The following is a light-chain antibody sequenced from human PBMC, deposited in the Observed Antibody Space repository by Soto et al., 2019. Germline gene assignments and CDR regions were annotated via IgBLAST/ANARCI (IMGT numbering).Light chain of an antibody. J-gene: IGLJ1*01. CDR1: SSDVGGYNY. CDR2: EVS. CDR3: SSYTRQYTPSYV. Sequence: QSVLTQPASVSGSPGQSITLSCTGTSSDVGGYNYVSWYQQPPGKAPKLMIYEVSNRPSGISHRFSGSKSGNTASLTISGLRAEDEADYYCSSYTRQYTPSYVFGTGTKVTVL. V-gene: IGLV2-14*01.